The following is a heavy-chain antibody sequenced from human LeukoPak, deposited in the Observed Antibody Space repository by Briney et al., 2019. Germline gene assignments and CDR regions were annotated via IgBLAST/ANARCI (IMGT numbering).Heavy chain of an antibody. D-gene: IGHD3-10*01. Sequence: PGGSLRLSCAASGFTFSDYYMSWIRQAPGKGLEWVSYISSSGSTIYYADSVKGRFTISRDNAKNSLYLQMNSLRAEDTAVYYCARGGTLLGSIGPMTYYGMDVWGQGTTVIVSS. CDR3: ARGGTLLGSIGPMTYYGMDV. CDR2: ISSSGSTI. CDR1: GFTFSDYY. V-gene: IGHV3-11*01. J-gene: IGHJ6*02.